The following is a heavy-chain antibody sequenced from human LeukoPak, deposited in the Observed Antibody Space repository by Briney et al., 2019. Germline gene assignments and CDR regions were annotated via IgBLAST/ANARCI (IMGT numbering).Heavy chain of an antibody. Sequence: ASETLSLTCAVYGGSFSGYYWSWIRQPPGKGLERIGEINHSGSTNYNPSLKSRVTISVDTSKNQFSLKLSSVTAADTAVYYCARARASLNDYWGQGTLVTVSS. CDR2: INHSGST. J-gene: IGHJ4*02. CDR3: ARARASLNDY. V-gene: IGHV4-34*01. D-gene: IGHD1-26*01. CDR1: GGSFSGYY.